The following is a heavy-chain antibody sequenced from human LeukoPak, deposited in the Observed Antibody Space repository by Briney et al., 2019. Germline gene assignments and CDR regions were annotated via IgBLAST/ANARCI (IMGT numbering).Heavy chain of an antibody. J-gene: IGHJ6*04. CDR1: GFTFSNYW. CDR3: ARDRKDIVVVPAPDV. D-gene: IGHD2-2*01. CDR2: IKEDGSEK. Sequence: GGSLRLSCAASGFTFSNYWMSWVRQAPGKGLEWVANIKEDGSEKYYVDSVKGRFTISRDNAKNSLYLQMNSLRAEDTAVYYCARDRKDIVVVPAPDVWGKGTTVTVSS. V-gene: IGHV3-7*01.